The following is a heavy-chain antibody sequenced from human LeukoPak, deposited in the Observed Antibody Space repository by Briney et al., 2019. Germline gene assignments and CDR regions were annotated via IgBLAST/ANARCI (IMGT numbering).Heavy chain of an antibody. CDR2: ISYDGSNK. D-gene: IGHD3-22*01. V-gene: IGHV3-30-3*01. CDR3: ARAMIVGSSFDY. J-gene: IGHJ4*02. Sequence: GGSLRLSCAASGFTFSSYAMHWVRQAPGKGLEWVAVISYDGSNKYYADSVKGRFTISRDNSKNTLYLQMNSLRAEDTAVYYCARAMIVGSSFDYWGQGTLVTVSS. CDR1: GFTFSSYA.